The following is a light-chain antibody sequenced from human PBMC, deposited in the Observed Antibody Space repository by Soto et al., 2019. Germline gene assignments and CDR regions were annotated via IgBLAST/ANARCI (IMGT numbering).Light chain of an antibody. CDR1: QSISSW. CDR2: KAS. J-gene: IGKJ5*01. CDR3: QQRSNWPPQIT. V-gene: IGKV1-5*03. Sequence: DIQMTQSPSTLSASVGDRVTIPCRASQSISSWLAWYQQKPGKAPKLLIYKASSLESGVPSRFSGSGSGTDFTLTISSLEPEDFAVYYCQQRSNWPPQITFGQGTRLEI.